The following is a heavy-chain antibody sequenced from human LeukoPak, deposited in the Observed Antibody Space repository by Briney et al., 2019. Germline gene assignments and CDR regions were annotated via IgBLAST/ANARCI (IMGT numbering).Heavy chain of an antibody. D-gene: IGHD2-2*01. V-gene: IGHV3-23*01. J-gene: IGHJ4*02. Sequence: PGGSLRLSCAASGFTFDNYAMSWLRQAPGKGLEWVSAINEDGRRTYYAGSVRGRFTISRDNSKSTLFLQMDSLRAEDTALYHCAKEGDDVVVPTSMSDLWGQGTLVTVSS. CDR3: AKEGDDVVVPTSMSDL. CDR2: INEDGRRT. CDR1: GFTFDNYA.